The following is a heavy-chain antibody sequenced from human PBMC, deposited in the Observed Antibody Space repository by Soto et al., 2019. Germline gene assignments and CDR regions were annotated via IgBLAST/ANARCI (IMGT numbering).Heavy chain of an antibody. D-gene: IGHD6-19*01. J-gene: IGHJ4*02. CDR2: VSHDGRNT. V-gene: IGHV3-30*18. Sequence: VQLVESGGGVVQPGRSLRLSCAASGFTFSDYAMHWVRQAPGKGLEWVAVVSHDGRNTHYADSVKGRFTISRDSSKNTVSLAMTSLRAADTALYYLANGGRQWLVTSDFNYWGQGALVTVSS. CDR3: ANGGRQWLVTSDFNY. CDR1: GFTFSDYA.